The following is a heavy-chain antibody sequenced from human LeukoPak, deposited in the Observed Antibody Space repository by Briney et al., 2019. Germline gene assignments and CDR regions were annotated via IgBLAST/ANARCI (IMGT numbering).Heavy chain of an antibody. V-gene: IGHV3-30*02. CDR1: GFTFSSYG. CDR3: AKDEPDPSSIAAAGTSAFDI. CDR2: IRYDGSNK. Sequence: PGGSLRLSCAASGFTFSSYGMHWVRQAPGRGLEWVAFIRYDGSNKYYADSVKGRFTISRDNSKNTLYLQMNSLRAEDTAVYYCAKDEPDPSSIAAAGTSAFDIWGQGTMVTVSS. J-gene: IGHJ3*02. D-gene: IGHD6-13*01.